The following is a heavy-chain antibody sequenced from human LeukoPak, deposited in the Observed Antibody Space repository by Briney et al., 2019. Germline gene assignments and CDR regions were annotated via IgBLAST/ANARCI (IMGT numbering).Heavy chain of an antibody. J-gene: IGHJ4*02. V-gene: IGHV3-73*01. Sequence: PGGSLRLSCAASGFTFSGSATHWVRQASGKGLEWVGLIRSTTNNYATAYAASVRGRFTISRDDSKDTAYLQMNSLKTEDTAVYYCTGGSGWYSPDYWGQGTLVTVSS. CDR2: IRSTTNNYAT. D-gene: IGHD6-19*01. CDR1: GFTFSGSA. CDR3: TGGSGWYSPDY.